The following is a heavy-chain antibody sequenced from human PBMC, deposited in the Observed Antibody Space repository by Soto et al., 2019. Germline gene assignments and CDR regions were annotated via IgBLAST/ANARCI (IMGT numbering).Heavy chain of an antibody. Sequence: QLQLQESGPGLVKPSETLSLTCTVSGGSISSSSYYWGWIRQPPGKGLEWIGSIYYSGSTYYNPSLKSRVTISVDTSKNQCSLKLSSVTAADTAVYYCASLRRSSWYYYYYMDVWGKGTTVTVSS. J-gene: IGHJ6*03. V-gene: IGHV4-39*01. CDR3: ASLRRSSWYYYYYMDV. D-gene: IGHD6-13*01. CDR2: IYYSGST. CDR1: GGSISSSSYY.